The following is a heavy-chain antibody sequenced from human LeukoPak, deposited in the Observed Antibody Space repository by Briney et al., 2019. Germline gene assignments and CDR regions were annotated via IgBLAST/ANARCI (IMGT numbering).Heavy chain of an antibody. Sequence: GGSLRLSCAASGFTFSDWFVSWIRQAPGTGLEWVSYISNSGNTIYYADSVKVRFTISRDNAKKTVNLQMNSLRAEDTAIYYCARGHFGLDVWGQGTTVTVSS. CDR3: ARGHFGLDV. CDR1: GFTFSDWF. V-gene: IGHV3-11*01. J-gene: IGHJ6*02. CDR2: ISNSGNTI.